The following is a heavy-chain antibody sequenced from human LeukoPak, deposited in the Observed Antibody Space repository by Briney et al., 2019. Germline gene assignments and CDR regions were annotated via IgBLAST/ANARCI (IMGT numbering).Heavy chain of an antibody. J-gene: IGHJ4*02. CDR3: ANGRYSSNWYALY. Sequence: GGSLRLSCSASGSTFSDSAMSWVRQAPGKGLEWVSTISAGGGSTYYADSVKGRFTISRDNSKNTLYLQVNSLRAEDTAVFYCANGRYSSNWYALYWGQGTLVTVSS. D-gene: IGHD6-13*01. CDR1: GSTFSDSA. V-gene: IGHV3-23*01. CDR2: ISAGGGST.